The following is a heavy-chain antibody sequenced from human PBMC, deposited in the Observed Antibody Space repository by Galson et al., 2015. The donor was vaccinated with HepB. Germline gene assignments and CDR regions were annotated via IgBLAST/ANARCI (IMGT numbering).Heavy chain of an antibody. J-gene: IGHJ4*02. Sequence: ETLSLTCTVSGDSVSSGGFYWSWIRQPPGKGLDWIGYIYYSGSTNYNPSLKSRITISLDTSKNQFTLKLSSVTAADTAVYYCAREGVGTGSFDYWGQGTLVTVSS. V-gene: IGHV4-61*08. CDR3: AREGVGTGSFDY. D-gene: IGHD4-23*01. CDR2: IYYSGST. CDR1: GDSVSSGGFY.